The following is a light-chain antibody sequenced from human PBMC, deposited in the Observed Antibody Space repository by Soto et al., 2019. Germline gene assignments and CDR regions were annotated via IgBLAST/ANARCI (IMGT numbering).Light chain of an antibody. CDR3: QHYDSLRWT. J-gene: IGKJ1*01. CDR1: QSVSSTY. CDR2: EAS. V-gene: IGKV3-20*01. Sequence: EIVLTQSPGTLSLSPGERATLSCRASQSVSSTYLTWYQQKPGQAPRLLIYEASRRATGIPDRFSGSGSGTDFSLTISRLEPEDFAVYYCQHYDSLRWTFGLWTKVEIK.